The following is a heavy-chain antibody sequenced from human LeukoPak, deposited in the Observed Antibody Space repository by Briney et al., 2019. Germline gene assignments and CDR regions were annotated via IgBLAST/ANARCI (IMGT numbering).Heavy chain of an antibody. CDR3: ASSFAIRGACRRLDY. J-gene: IGHJ4*02. V-gene: IGHV4-34*01. CDR2: INHSGST. CDR1: GGSFSGYY. Sequence: PSATLSLTCAVYGGSFSGYYWSWIRQPPGKGLEWIGEINHSGSTNYNPSLKSRVSISVDTSKNQFSLKLSSVTAADTAVYYCASSFAIRGACRRLDYWGQGTLVTVSS. D-gene: IGHD3-10*01.